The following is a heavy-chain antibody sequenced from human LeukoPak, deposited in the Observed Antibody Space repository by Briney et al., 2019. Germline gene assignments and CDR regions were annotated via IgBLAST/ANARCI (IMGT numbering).Heavy chain of an antibody. J-gene: IGHJ3*02. CDR2: IYDTGST. CDR3: ARVRNYPDAFDI. V-gene: IGHV4-59*01. Sequence: PSETLSLTCTVSGGSISNYYWAWIRQPPGKGLEWIGYIYDTGSTKYNPSLKSRLTISLHTSRNQFSLNLSSLTAADTPIYYCARVRNYPDAFDIWGQGRMVTVSS. D-gene: IGHD5-24*01. CDR1: GGSISNYY.